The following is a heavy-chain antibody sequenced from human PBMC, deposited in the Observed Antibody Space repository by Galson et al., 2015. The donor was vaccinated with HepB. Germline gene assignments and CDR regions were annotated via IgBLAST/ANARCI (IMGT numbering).Heavy chain of an antibody. V-gene: IGHV7-4-1*02. CDR2: INTNTGNP. Sequence: SVKVSCKASGYSFTAYAMNWVRQAPGQGLEWVGWINTNTGNPTYAQGFTGRFVFSLDTSVSTAYLQISSLKAEDTAVYYCARDLEVVVAATSAFDIWGQGTMVTVSS. CDR3: ARDLEVVVAATSAFDI. CDR1: GYSFTAYA. J-gene: IGHJ3*02. D-gene: IGHD2-15*01.